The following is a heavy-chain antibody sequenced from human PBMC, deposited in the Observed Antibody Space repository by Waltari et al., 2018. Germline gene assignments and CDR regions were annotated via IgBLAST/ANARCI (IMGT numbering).Heavy chain of an antibody. CDR1: GYTFTSYA. J-gene: IGHJ4*02. D-gene: IGHD4-17*01. CDR2: INAGNGNT. Sequence: QVQLVQSGAEVKKPGASVKVSCKASGYTFTSYAMHWVRQAPGQRLEWMGWINAGNGNTKYAQKFQGRVTITRDTSASTAYMELSSPRSEDTAVYYCAREPSSTTVTASFDYWGQGTLVTVSS. CDR3: AREPSSTTVTASFDY. V-gene: IGHV1-3*01.